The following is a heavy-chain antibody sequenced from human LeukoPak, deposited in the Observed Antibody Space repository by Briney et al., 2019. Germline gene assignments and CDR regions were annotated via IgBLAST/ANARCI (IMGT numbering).Heavy chain of an antibody. CDR2: ISSSSSTI. CDR1: GFTFSSYS. Sequence: QPGGSLRLSCAASGFTFSSYSMNWVRQAPGKGLEWVSYISSSSSTIYYADSVKGRFTISRDNAKNSLYLQMNSLRAEDTAVYYCASMRLGDLDYWGQGTLVTVSS. V-gene: IGHV3-48*04. CDR3: ASMRLGDLDY. D-gene: IGHD3-16*01. J-gene: IGHJ4*02.